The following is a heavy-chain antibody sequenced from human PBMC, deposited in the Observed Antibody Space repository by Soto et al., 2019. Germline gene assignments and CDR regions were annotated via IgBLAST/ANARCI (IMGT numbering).Heavy chain of an antibody. CDR1: GFTFTSYW. CDR2: IKEDGSAK. J-gene: IGHJ4*02. V-gene: IGHV3-7*01. Sequence: EVQLVESGGGLVQPGGSLRVSCAASGFTFTSYWMSWVRQAPGKGLEWVANIKEDGSAKYYLDSVKGRFTIPRDKAKNSLQLQMTSLTADEAAVYHCAREDIYRFGYWGQGNLVTVSS. CDR3: AREDIYRFGY.